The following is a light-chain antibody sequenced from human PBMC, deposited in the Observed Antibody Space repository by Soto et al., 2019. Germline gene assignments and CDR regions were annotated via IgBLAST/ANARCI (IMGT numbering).Light chain of an antibody. CDR1: QSISSY. CDR3: LQHNTYPRT. V-gene: IGKV1-17*01. CDR2: AAS. J-gene: IGKJ1*01. Sequence: DIQMTQSPSSLSASVGDRVTVTCRASQSISSYLNWYQQKPGKAPKLLIYAASSLQSGVPSRFSGSGSGTEFTLTISSLQPEDSATYCCLQHNTYPRTFGQGTKVDIK.